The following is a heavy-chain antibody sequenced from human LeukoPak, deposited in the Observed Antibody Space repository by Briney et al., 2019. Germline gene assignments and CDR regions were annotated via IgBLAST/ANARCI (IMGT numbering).Heavy chain of an antibody. Sequence: GGSLRLSCAASGFTFSNAWMSWVRQAPGKGLEWVGRIKSKTDGGTTDYAAPVKGRFTISRDDSKNTLYLQMNSLKTEDTAVYYCARDNYYGSGSALDYWGQGTLVTVSS. CDR3: ARDNYYGSGSALDY. CDR2: IKSKTDGGTT. V-gene: IGHV3-15*01. J-gene: IGHJ4*02. CDR1: GFTFSNAW. D-gene: IGHD3-10*01.